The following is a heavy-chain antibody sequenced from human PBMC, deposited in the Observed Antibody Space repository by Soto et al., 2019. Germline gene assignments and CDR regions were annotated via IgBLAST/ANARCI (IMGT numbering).Heavy chain of an antibody. D-gene: IGHD2-21*02. CDR1: GDSISIRTYY. CDR2: IYYSGST. Sequence: SETLALACTFTGDSISIRTYYWGRIRQPPGKGLEWIGSIYYSGSTYNNPSLRSRVSMSIDTSKDQFSLKLKSVTAADTALYFCARQRTSVVTKAYFDVWGPGSMVTVSS. CDR3: ARQRTSVVTKAYFDV. J-gene: IGHJ4*02. V-gene: IGHV4-39*01.